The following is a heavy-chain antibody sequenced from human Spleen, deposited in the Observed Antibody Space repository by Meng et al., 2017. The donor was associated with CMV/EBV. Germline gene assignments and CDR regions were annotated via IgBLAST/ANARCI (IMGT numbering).Heavy chain of an antibody. CDR3: ARDELTTFEY. V-gene: IGHV3-11*06. CDR2: ISSSSSYI. Sequence: GESLRLSCAASGFIFSEYYMSWIRQAPGKGLEWVSSISSSSSYIFYADSVKGRFTISRDNAKNSVYLQMNNLRVDDTAVYYCARDELTTFEYWGQGTLVTVSS. D-gene: IGHD1-1*01. CDR1: GFIFSEYY. J-gene: IGHJ4*02.